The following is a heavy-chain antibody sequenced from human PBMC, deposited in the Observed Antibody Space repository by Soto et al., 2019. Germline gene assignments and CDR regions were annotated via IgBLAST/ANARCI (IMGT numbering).Heavy chain of an antibody. CDR1: GFTFSTYA. V-gene: IGHV3-23*01. D-gene: IGHD2-2*01. J-gene: IGHJ5*02. CDR3: ARGLRRQLLNWFDP. CDR2: LSGSGGTT. Sequence: PGGSLRLSCSTSGFTFSTYAMNWVRQAPGKGLEWVSALSGSGGTTYYADSVRGRFTISRDNSKNTLFLQMSSLRAEDTAVYYCARGLRRQLLNWFDPWGQGTLVTVSS.